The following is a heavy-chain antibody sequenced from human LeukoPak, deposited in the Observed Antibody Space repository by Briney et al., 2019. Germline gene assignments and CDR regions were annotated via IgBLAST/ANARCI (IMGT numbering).Heavy chain of an antibody. Sequence: SETLSLTCTVSGDSLNSYYWSWIRQPPGKGLEWIGYIYYSGSTNYNPSLKSRVTISVDTSKNQFSLKLSSVIAADTAVYYCARATYYYDSSGYYFFDPWGQGTLVTVSS. V-gene: IGHV4-59*01. CDR1: GDSLNSYY. D-gene: IGHD3-22*01. CDR2: IYYSGST. J-gene: IGHJ5*02. CDR3: ARATYYYDSSGYYFFDP.